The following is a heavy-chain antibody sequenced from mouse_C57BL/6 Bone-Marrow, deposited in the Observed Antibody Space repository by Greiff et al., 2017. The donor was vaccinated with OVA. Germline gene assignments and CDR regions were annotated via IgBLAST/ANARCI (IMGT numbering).Heavy chain of an antibody. J-gene: IGHJ2*01. CDR1: GFNIKDDY. CDR3: TSYGNFDY. Sequence: VQLKESGAELVRPGASVKLSCTASGFNIKDDYMHWVKQRPDQGLEWIGWFYPENGDTESASKFQGKATIPADTPSNTAYLQLSSLTSEDTAVYYCTSYGNFDYWGQGTTLTVSS. D-gene: IGHD2-1*01. V-gene: IGHV14-4*01. CDR2: FYPENGDT.